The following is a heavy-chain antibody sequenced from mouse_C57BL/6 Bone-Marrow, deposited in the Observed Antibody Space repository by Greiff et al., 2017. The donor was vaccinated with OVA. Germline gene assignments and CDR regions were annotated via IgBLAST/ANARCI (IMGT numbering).Heavy chain of an antibody. CDR3: ARRGLYYVRYFDV. CDR2: INPSTGGT. V-gene: IGHV1-42*01. D-gene: IGHD1-1*01. CDR1: GYSFTGYY. Sequence: VQLQQSGPELVKPGASVKISCKASGYSFTGYYMNWVKQSPEKSLEWIGEINPSTGGTTYNQKFKAKATLTVDTSSSTAYMQLKSLTSEDSAVYYCARRGLYYVRYFDVWGTGTTVTVSS. J-gene: IGHJ1*03.